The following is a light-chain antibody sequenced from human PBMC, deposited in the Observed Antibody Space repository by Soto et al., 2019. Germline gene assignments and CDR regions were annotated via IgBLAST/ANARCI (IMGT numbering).Light chain of an antibody. J-gene: IGKJ5*01. CDR2: GAS. Sequence: IVLTQSPGTLSLSPGETATLFCRVSQNVDSTYLAWYQQKPGLPPTLLIYGASSRATGIPERFSGSGSGTDFFLTISSLAPEDIAVYYCQHRSNWPPGFGQGTRLEI. V-gene: IGKV3D-20*02. CDR1: QNVDSTY. CDR3: QHRSNWPPG.